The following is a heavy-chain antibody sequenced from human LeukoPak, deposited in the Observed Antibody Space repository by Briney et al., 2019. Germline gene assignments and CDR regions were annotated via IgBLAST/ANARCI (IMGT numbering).Heavy chain of an antibody. Sequence: SETLSLTCTVSGGSISSSSYYWGWIPPPPGTGLEWIGYIYYSGSTNYNPSLKSRVTISQDTSKNQFSLKLSSVTAADTAVYYCARGFYIAKNAGVFDMWGQGTMATVSS. V-gene: IGHV4-61*05. CDR2: IYYSGST. D-gene: IGHD1-1*01. CDR1: GGSISSSSYY. J-gene: IGHJ3*02. CDR3: ARGFYIAKNAGVFDM.